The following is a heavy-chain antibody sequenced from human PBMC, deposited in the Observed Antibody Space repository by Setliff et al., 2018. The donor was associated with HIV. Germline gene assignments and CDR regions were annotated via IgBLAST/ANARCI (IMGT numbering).Heavy chain of an antibody. CDR1: GFTVSTYY. V-gene: IGHV3-23*01. CDR2: ISGSGGST. Sequence: PGGSLRLSCAASGFTVSTYYMSRVRQAPGKGLEWVSGISGSGGSTYYADSVKGRFTISRDNSKNTLYLQMNSLRAEDTAVYYCAKGVQVATGYFDYWGQGALVTVSS. J-gene: IGHJ4*02. CDR3: AKGVQVATGYFDY. D-gene: IGHD5-12*01.